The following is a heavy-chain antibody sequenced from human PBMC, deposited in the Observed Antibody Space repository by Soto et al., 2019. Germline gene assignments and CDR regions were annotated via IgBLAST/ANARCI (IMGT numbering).Heavy chain of an antibody. Sequence: PGGSLRLSCAASGFTFSSYAMSWVRQAPGKGLEWVSAISGDGRSTSYADSVKGRFTISRDNSKNTLFLQMNSLRAEDTAVYFCATDRGRGADHGDYFDYWGQGAVVTVSS. V-gene: IGHV3-23*01. CDR1: GFTFSSYA. J-gene: IGHJ4*02. CDR2: ISGDGRST. CDR3: ATDRGRGADHGDYFDY. D-gene: IGHD4-17*01.